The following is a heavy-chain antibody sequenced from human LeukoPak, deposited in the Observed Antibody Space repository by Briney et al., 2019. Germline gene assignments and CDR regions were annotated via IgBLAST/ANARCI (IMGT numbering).Heavy chain of an antibody. J-gene: IGHJ3*02. D-gene: IGHD3-10*01. CDR3: TTHGVRGIILFDVFDI. CDR1: GFTFSNAW. Sequence: GGSLRLSCAASGFTFSNAWMSWVRQAPGKGLEWVGRIKSKTDGGTSDYAAPVKGRFTISRDDSKNTLYLQMNSLKAEDTAVYYCTTHGVRGIILFDVFDIWGQGTMVTVSS. CDR2: IKSKTDGGTS. V-gene: IGHV3-15*01.